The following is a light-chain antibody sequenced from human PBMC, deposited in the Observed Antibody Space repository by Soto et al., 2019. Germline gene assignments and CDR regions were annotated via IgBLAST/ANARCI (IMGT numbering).Light chain of an antibody. CDR2: GAS. V-gene: IGKV3D-20*02. CDR1: QSVNSKY. J-gene: IGKJ4*01. CDR3: QQRSNWPPALT. Sequence: EIVLTQSPGTLSLSPGERATLSCRASQSVNSKYLAWYQQKPGQAPRLVIFGASNRATGLPDRFSGSGSGTDFTLTISRLEPEDFAFYYCQQRSNWPPALTFGGGTKVEIK.